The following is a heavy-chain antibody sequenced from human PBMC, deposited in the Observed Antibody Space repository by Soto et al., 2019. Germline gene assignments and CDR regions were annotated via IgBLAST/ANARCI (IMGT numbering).Heavy chain of an antibody. J-gene: IGHJ5*02. D-gene: IGHD2-2*01. Sequence: SGPTLVNPTQTLTLTCTFSGFSLSTSGVGVGWIRQPPGKALEWLALIYWNDDKRYSPSLKSRLTITKDTSKNQVVLTMTNMDPVDTATYYCAHSFHIVVVPAAEPPFDTWGQGTLVTVSS. V-gene: IGHV2-5*01. CDR3: AHSFHIVVVPAAEPPFDT. CDR1: GFSLSTSGVG. CDR2: IYWNDDK.